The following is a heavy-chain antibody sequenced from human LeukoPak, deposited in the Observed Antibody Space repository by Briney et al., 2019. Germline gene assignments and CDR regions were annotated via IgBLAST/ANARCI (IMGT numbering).Heavy chain of an antibody. CDR1: GYTFTGYY. CDR3: ARESYCSGGSCYGCFDY. D-gene: IGHD2-15*01. Sequence: ASVKVSCKASGYTFTGYYMHWVRHAPGQGLEWMGWSNPNSGGTNFAQKFQGRVTMTRDTSISTAYMELSRLRSDDTAVYYCARESYCSGGSCYGCFDYWGQGTLVTVSS. J-gene: IGHJ4*02. V-gene: IGHV1-2*02. CDR2: SNPNSGGT.